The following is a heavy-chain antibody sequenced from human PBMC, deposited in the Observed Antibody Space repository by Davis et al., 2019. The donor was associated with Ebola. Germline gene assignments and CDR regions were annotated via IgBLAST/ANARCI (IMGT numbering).Heavy chain of an antibody. D-gene: IGHD3-3*01. CDR2: IYHSGST. CDR1: GGSISSSNW. Sequence: MPSETLSLTCAVSGGSISSSNWWSWVRQPPGKGLEWIGEIYHSGSTNYNPSLKSRVTISVDTSKNQFSLKLSSVTAEDTAVYYCARSGYDFWSGYYYYGMDVWGQGTTVTVSS. CDR3: ARSGYDFWSGYYYYGMDV. J-gene: IGHJ6*02. V-gene: IGHV4-4*02.